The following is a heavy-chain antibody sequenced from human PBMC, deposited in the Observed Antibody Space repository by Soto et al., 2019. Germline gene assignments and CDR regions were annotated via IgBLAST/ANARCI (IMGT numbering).Heavy chain of an antibody. CDR2: ISGSGGST. CDR3: AKAVVGAHPGDYYYGMDV. D-gene: IGHD1-26*01. CDR1: GFTFSSYA. J-gene: IGHJ6*02. V-gene: IGHV3-23*01. Sequence: GGSLRLSCAASGFTFSSYAMSWVRQAPGKGLEWVSAISGSGGSTYYADSVKGRFTISRDNSKNTLYLQMNSLRAEDTAVYYCAKAVVGAHPGDYYYGMDVWRQGHTVPVS.